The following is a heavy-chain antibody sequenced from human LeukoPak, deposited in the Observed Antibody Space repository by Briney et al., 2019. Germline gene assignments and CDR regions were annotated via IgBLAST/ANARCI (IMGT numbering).Heavy chain of an antibody. J-gene: IGHJ4*02. D-gene: IGHD6-19*01. Sequence: GASVKVSCKVSGYTLTELSMHWVRQAPGKGLEWMGGFDPEDGEAIYAQKFQGRVTMTEDTSTDTAYMELSSLRSEDTAVYYCATKMLYSSGWYVIDYWGQGTLVTVSS. CDR1: GYTLTELS. V-gene: IGHV1-24*01. CDR3: ATKMLYSSGWYVIDY. CDR2: FDPEDGEA.